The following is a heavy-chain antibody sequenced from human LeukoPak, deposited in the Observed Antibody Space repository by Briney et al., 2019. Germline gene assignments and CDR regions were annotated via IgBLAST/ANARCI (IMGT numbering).Heavy chain of an antibody. J-gene: IGHJ6*02. CDR1: GYTFTGYY. Sequence: ASVKVSCKASGYTFTGYYMHWVRQAPGQGLEWMGWINPNSGGTNYAQKFQGRVTMTRDTSISTGYMELCRLRSDDTAVYYCARDSDPSYYDFWSGYYHGMDVWGQGTTVTVSS. D-gene: IGHD3-3*01. CDR3: ARDSDPSYYDFWSGYYHGMDV. V-gene: IGHV1-2*02. CDR2: INPNSGGT.